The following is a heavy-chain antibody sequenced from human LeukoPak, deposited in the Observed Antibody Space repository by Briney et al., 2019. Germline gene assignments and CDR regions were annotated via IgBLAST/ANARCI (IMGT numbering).Heavy chain of an antibody. CDR1: GFTFSSYG. V-gene: IGHV3-30*18. CDR2: ISYDGSNK. CDR3: AKSPGSGSLTTNDY. D-gene: IGHD4-11*01. J-gene: IGHJ4*02. Sequence: GRSLRLSCAASGFTFSSYGMHWVRQAPGKGLEWVAVISYDGSNKYYADSVKGRFTISRDNSKNTLYLQMNSLRAEDTAVYYCAKSPGSGSLTTNDYWGQGTLVTVSS.